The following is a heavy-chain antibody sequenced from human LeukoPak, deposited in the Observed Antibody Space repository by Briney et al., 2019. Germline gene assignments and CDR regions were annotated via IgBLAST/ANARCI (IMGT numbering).Heavy chain of an antibody. J-gene: IGHJ4*02. CDR3: ARDYYASGSLDY. V-gene: IGHV3-21*01. CDR1: GFSFSSFS. Sequence: PGGSLRLSCAASGFSFSSFSMNWVRQAPGKGLEWVSYISGGSSFTYYVDSVKGRFTISRDNAKNSLYLQMNSLRAEDTAVYFCARDYYASGSLDYWGQGTLVTVSS. CDR2: ISGGSSFT. D-gene: IGHD3-10*01.